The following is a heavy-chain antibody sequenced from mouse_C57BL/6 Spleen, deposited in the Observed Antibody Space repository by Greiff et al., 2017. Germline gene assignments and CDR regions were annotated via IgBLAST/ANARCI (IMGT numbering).Heavy chain of an antibody. CDR3: ARRGTTVVHYYAMDD. Sequence: VQLQQSGPELVKPGASVKISCKASGYTFTDYYMNWVKQSHGKSLEWIGDINPNNGGTSYNQKFKGKATLTVDKSSSTAYMALRSLTSEDSAVYYCARRGTTVVHYYAMDDWGQGTSVTVSS. CDR2: INPNNGGT. CDR1: GYTFTDYY. V-gene: IGHV1-26*01. J-gene: IGHJ4*01. D-gene: IGHD1-1*01.